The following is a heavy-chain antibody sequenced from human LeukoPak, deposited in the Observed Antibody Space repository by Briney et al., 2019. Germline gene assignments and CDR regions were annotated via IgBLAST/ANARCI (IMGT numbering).Heavy chain of an antibody. CDR2: IKSKTDGGTI. CDR3: TTETIELTVSLGAFDL. J-gene: IGHJ3*01. Sequence: NPGGSLRLSCAASGFTFSNAWMSWVRQAPGKGLEWVGRIKSKTDGGTIDYAAPVKGRFIISRDDSKNTLFLQMNNLRTEDTAVYYCTTETIELTVSLGAFDLWGQGTMVTVSS. V-gene: IGHV3-15*01. CDR1: GFTFSNAW. D-gene: IGHD2-8*01.